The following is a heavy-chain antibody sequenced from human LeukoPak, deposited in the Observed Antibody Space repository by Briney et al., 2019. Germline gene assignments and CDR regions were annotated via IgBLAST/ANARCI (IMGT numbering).Heavy chain of an antibody. Sequence: GASVKVSCKASGYTFTSYYMHWVRQAPGQGLEWMGIINPSGGTTTYAPKFQGRVTVTRDTSTSTVYMELSSLRSEDTAVYYCARGGTDYYDSSGFSGYWGQGALVTVSS. CDR1: GYTFTSYY. D-gene: IGHD3-22*01. CDR2: INPSGGTT. J-gene: IGHJ4*02. V-gene: IGHV1-46*01. CDR3: ARGGTDYYDSSGFSGY.